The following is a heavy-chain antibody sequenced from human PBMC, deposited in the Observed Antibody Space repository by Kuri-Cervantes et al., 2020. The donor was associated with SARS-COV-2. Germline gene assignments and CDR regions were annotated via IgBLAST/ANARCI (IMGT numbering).Heavy chain of an antibody. V-gene: IGHV4-38-2*02. Sequence: SETLSLTCSVSDISISSGYFWGWIRQPPGKGLEWIGSIYHSGSTYYNPSLKSRVTISVDTSKNQFSLKLSSVTAADTAVYYCARVIVGAFDYWGQGTLVTVSS. CDR2: IYHSGST. D-gene: IGHD3-22*01. CDR3: ARVIVGAFDY. CDR1: DISISSGYF. J-gene: IGHJ4*02.